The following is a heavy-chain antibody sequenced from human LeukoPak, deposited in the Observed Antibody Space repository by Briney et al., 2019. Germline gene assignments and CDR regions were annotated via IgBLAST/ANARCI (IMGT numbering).Heavy chain of an antibody. CDR1: GDSVSGNSGT. V-gene: IGHV6-1*01. Sequence: SQTLSLTCAISGDSVSGNSGTWNWIRQSPSRGLEWLARTYYRSKWFYDYAVSVKFRITITPDTSKNQFSLHLNSVTPEDTAIYYCARVNTSAGWFDPWGQGTLVTVSS. D-gene: IGHD2-2*02. CDR2: TYYRSKWFY. CDR3: ARVNTSAGWFDP. J-gene: IGHJ5*02.